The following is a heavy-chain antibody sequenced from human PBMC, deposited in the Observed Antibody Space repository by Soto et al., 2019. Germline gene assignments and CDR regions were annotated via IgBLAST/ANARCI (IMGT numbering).Heavy chain of an antibody. CDR2: INPNSGGT. Sequence: ASVKVSCKASGYTFTGYYMHWVRQAPGQGLEWMGWINPNSGGTNYAQNFQGRVTMTRDTSTTTIYMELSSLRSDDTAIYYCAREENCSGGTCYSEYFHRWGQGTLVTVSS. V-gene: IGHV1-2*02. D-gene: IGHD2-15*01. J-gene: IGHJ1*01. CDR1: GYTFTGYY. CDR3: AREENCSGGTCYSEYFHR.